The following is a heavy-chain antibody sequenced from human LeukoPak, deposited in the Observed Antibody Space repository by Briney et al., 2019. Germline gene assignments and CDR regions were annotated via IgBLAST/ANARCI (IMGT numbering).Heavy chain of an antibody. V-gene: IGHV3-74*01. CDR2: INSDGSAT. J-gene: IGHJ5*02. D-gene: IGHD2/OR15-2a*01. Sequence: PGGSLRLSCAASGLTISGYWMHWVRQAPGKGLVWVSRINSDGSATDYADSVKGRLTISRDNAKNTLYLQMNSLRAEDTAVYYCAKDLSGGLFDPWGQGTLVTVSS. CDR1: GLTISGYW. CDR3: AKDLSGGLFDP.